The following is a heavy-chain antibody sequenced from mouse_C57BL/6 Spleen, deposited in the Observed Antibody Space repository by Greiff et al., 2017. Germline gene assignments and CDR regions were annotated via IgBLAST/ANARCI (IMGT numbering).Heavy chain of an antibody. CDR3: LIYYDYDRFAY. J-gene: IGHJ3*01. Sequence: EVQLQQSGPVLVKPGASVKMSCKASGYTFTDYYMNWVKQSHGKSLEWIGVINPYNGGTSYNQKFKGKATLTVDKSSSTAYMELNSLTSEDSAVYYCLIYYDYDRFAYWGQGTLVTVSA. CDR1: GYTFTDYY. V-gene: IGHV1-19*01. D-gene: IGHD2-4*01. CDR2: INPYNGGT.